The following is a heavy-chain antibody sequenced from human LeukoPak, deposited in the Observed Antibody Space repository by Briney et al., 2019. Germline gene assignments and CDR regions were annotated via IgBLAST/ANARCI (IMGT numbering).Heavy chain of an antibody. D-gene: IGHD3-22*01. CDR2: IIPILGIA. CDR1: GGTFSSYA. V-gene: IGHV1-69*04. J-gene: IGHJ3*02. Sequence: WASVKVSCKASGGTFSSYAISWVRQAPGQGLEWMGRIIPILGIANYAQKFQGRVTITADKSTSTAYMELSSLRSEDTAVYYCARSAPRNTYYYDSSGPRGAFDIWGQGTMVTVSS. CDR3: ARSAPRNTYYYDSSGPRGAFDI.